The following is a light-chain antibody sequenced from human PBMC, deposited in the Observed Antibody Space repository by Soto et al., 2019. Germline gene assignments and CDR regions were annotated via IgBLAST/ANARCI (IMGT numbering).Light chain of an antibody. CDR2: QDS. CDR3: QAWDSRTALDV. J-gene: IGLJ1*01. V-gene: IGLV3-1*01. CDR1: TLGDKY. Sequence: SYELTQPPSVSVSPGHKASITCSGDTLGDKYACWYQQKPGQSPVLVIYQDSKRPSGIPERFSGSNSGNTATLTISGTQAMDEADYYCQAWDSRTALDVFGTGTKLTVL.